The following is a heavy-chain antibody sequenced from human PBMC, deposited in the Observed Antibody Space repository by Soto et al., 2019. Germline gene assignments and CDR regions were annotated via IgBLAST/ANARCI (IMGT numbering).Heavy chain of an antibody. D-gene: IGHD3-10*01. J-gene: IGHJ4*02. CDR1: GFTFSSYS. V-gene: IGHV3-21*01. CDR3: ARAPYYYGSGSYYSDY. Sequence: PGGSLRLSCAASGFTFSSYSMNWVRQAPGKGLEWVSSISSSSSYVYYADSVKGRFTISRDNAKNSLYLQMNSLRAEDTAVYYCARAPYYYGSGSYYSDYWGQGTLVTVSS. CDR2: ISSSSSYV.